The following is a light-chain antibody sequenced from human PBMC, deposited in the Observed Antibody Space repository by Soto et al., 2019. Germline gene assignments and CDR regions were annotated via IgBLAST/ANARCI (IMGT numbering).Light chain of an antibody. Sequence: QSVLTQPASVSGSPGQSITISCTGTSSDVGAYNYVSWYQQHPGTAPTLMIYEVNNRPSGVSDRFSGSRSGNTASLTISGLQAEDESDYYCISYTSSSTWVFGGGTKLTVL. V-gene: IGLV2-14*01. J-gene: IGLJ3*02. CDR2: EVN. CDR3: ISYTSSSTWV. CDR1: SSDVGAYNY.